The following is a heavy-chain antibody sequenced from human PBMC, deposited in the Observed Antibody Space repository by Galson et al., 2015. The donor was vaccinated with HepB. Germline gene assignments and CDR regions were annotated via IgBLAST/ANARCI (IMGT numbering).Heavy chain of an antibody. V-gene: IGHV1-8*01. CDR1: GYTFTSSD. CDR3: AKSRPGVDYVSGPYVYYFDY. D-gene: IGHD3-10*01. CDR2: INPISGNT. Sequence: SVEVSCKASGYTFTSSDINWVRQATGQGLEWIGWINPISGNTGYAQKFQGRVTMTRDNAVSTAYMELSGLTLEDTAVYYCAKSRPGVDYVSGPYVYYFDYWGQGALVTVSS. J-gene: IGHJ4*02.